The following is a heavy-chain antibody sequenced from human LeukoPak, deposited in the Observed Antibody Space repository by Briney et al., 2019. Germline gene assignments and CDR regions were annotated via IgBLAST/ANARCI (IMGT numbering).Heavy chain of an antibody. D-gene: IGHD5-12*01. CDR3: AKEGEWLRAPFDY. CDR2: ISWNSGSI. J-gene: IGHJ4*02. CDR1: GFTFDDYA. V-gene: IGHV3-9*01. Sequence: PGGSLRLSCAASGFTFDDYAMHWVRQAPGKGLEWVSGISWNSGSIGYADSVKGRFTISRDNAKNSLYLQMNSLRAEDTALYYCAKEGEWLRAPFDYWGQGTLVTASS.